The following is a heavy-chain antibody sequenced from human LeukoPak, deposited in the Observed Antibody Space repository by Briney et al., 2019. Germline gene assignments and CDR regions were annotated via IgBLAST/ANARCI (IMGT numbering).Heavy chain of an antibody. CDR1: GYTFTDYY. D-gene: IGHD6-19*01. CDR2: INPHSGGT. V-gene: IGHV1-2*02. J-gene: IGHJ5*02. CDR3: ARDSAEYSSGWYDP. Sequence: GASVKVSCKASGYTFTDYYMHWVRQAPGQGLEWMGWINPHSGGTDHAQKFQGRVTMTRDTSISTAYMELSRLRSDDTAVYYCARDSAEYSSGWYDPWGQGTLVTVSS.